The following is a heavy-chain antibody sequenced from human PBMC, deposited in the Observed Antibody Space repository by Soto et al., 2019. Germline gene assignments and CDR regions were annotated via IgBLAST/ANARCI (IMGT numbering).Heavy chain of an antibody. CDR1: GFSFTEYS. CDR2: ISGRDLRT. CDR3: ASSSYYDAFDV. D-gene: IGHD6-13*01. Sequence: EVQLLESGGGWVQPGGSLRLSCVASGFSFTEYSMTWVRQAPGKGLEWVSTISGRDLRTYYAASVRGRFTISRVNSKKTHYLQVTTLSAEDTALYYCASSSYYDAFDVRGQGTSVIVSS. J-gene: IGHJ3*01. V-gene: IGHV3-23*01.